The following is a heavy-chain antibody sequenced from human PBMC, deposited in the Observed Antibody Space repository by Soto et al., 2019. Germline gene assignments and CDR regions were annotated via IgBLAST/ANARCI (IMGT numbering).Heavy chain of an antibody. J-gene: IGHJ4*02. CDR3: ARSGNSNGLVFDY. Sequence: SETLSLTCTVSGGSISGYYWSWIRQPPGKGPEWIGYIFYGGSTNHNPSLNGRVTMSVDTSKNYFSLRLSSVTAADTAVYYCARSGNSNGLVFDYWGQGTVVTVSS. CDR2: IFYGGST. V-gene: IGHV4-59*01. D-gene: IGHD5-18*01. CDR1: GGSISGYY.